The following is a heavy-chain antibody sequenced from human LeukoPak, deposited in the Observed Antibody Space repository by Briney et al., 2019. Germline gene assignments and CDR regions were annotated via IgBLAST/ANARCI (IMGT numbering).Heavy chain of an antibody. CDR3: ARDPHPHDFWSGYYTGPPAYYYYYMDV. V-gene: IGHV3-53*01. CDR2: IYSGGST. CDR1: GFTVSSNY. D-gene: IGHD3-3*01. J-gene: IGHJ6*03. Sequence: GGTLRLSCAASGFTVSSNYMSWVRQAPGKGLEWVSVIYSGGSTYYADSVKGRFSISRDNSKNTLYLQMNSLRAEDTAVYYCARDPHPHDFWSGYYTGPPAYYYYYMDVWGKGTTVTVSS.